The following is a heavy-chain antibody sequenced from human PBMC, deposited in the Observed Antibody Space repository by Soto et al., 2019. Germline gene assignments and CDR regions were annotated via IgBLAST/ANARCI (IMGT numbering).Heavy chain of an antibody. D-gene: IGHD6-13*01. Sequence: SETLSLTWTVSGGSISSYYWSWIRQPPGKGLEWIGYIYYSGSTNYNPSLKSRVTISVDTSKNQFSLKLSSATAADTAVYYCARLSADSSSWSTRYYYYMDVWGKGTTVIVSS. CDR3: ARLSADSSSWSTRYYYYMDV. CDR2: IYYSGST. CDR1: GGSISSYY. V-gene: IGHV4-59*08. J-gene: IGHJ6*03.